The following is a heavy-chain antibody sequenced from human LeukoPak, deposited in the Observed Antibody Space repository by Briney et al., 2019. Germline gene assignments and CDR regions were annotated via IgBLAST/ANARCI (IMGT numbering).Heavy chain of an antibody. CDR1: GFTFSSYS. V-gene: IGHV3-21*01. CDR2: ISSSSSYI. J-gene: IGHJ4*02. D-gene: IGHD6-6*01. Sequence: PGRSLRLSCAASGFTFSSYSMNWVRQAPGKGLEWASSISSSSSYIYYADSVKGRFTISRDNAKNSLYLQMNSLRAEDTAVYYCARDIAARRDYWGQGTLVTVSS. CDR3: ARDIAARRDY.